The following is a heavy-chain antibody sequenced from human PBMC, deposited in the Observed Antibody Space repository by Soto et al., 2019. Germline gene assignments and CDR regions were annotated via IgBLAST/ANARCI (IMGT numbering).Heavy chain of an antibody. V-gene: IGHV3-23*01. Sequence: EVLLLESGGGLVQPGGSLRLSCAGSGFTSGTTWVRQTPGRGLEWVSGISASSGKIFYADSVRGRFTISKDNSKNTLYLQMDSLRDDDTAIYFCTQWDGYADVWGQGNTVIVSS. D-gene: IGHD1-26*01. CDR2: ISASSGKI. CDR3: TQWDGYADV. J-gene: IGHJ6*02. CDR1: GFTSGT.